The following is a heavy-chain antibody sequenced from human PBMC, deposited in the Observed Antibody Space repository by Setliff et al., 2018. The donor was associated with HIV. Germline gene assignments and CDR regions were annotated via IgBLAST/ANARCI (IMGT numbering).Heavy chain of an antibody. CDR3: AKDLPPLAAAGQTSPDY. D-gene: IGHD6-13*01. Sequence: GESLTISCAASGFTFSSYGMHWVRQAPGKGLEWVAVIWYDGSNKYFADSVKGRFTISRDNSKNTLYLQMNSLRAEDTAVYYCAKDLPPLAAAGQTSPDYWGQGTLVTVSS. CDR2: IWYDGSNK. CDR1: GFTFSSYG. V-gene: IGHV3-33*06. J-gene: IGHJ4*02.